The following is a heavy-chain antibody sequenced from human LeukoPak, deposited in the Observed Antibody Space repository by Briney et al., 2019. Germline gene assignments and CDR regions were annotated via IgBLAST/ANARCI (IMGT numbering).Heavy chain of an antibody. CDR1: GFIFSSYA. J-gene: IGHJ4*02. Sequence: GGSLRLSCAASGFIFSSYAMSWVRQAPGKGLECVSVISGSGRTTDYADSVKGRFTISRDSSKDTLYLQLNSLRAEDTALYYCAKWAARGDGLPRSHFDYWGQGILVTVSS. CDR3: AKWAARGDGLPRSHFDY. CDR2: ISGSGRTT. V-gene: IGHV3-23*01. D-gene: IGHD2-21*02.